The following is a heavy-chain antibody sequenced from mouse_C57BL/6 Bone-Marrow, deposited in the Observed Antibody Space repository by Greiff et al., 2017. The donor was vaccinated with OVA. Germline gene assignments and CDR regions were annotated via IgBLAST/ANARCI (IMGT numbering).Heavy chain of an antibody. D-gene: IGHD4-1*01. J-gene: IGHJ3*01. Sequence: QVHVKQPGAELVKPGASVKLSCKASGYTFTSYWMQWVKQRPGQGLEWIGEIDPSDGYTNYNQKFKGKATVTVDTSSSTANMQLSSLTSEDSAVYYCAGWEFAYWGQGTLVTVSA. CDR2: IDPSDGYT. CDR3: AGWEFAY. CDR1: GYTFTSYW. V-gene: IGHV1-50*01.